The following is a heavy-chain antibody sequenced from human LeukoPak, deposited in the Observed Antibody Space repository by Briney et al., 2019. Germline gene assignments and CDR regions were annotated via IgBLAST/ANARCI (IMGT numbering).Heavy chain of an antibody. CDR2: IWNDGSNK. CDR1: GFTFSTYV. J-gene: IGHJ4*02. CDR3: AGDRGYSFGHPFDY. D-gene: IGHD5-18*01. V-gene: IGHV3-33*01. Sequence: GRSLRLSCAASGFTFSTYVMHWVHQAPGKGLEWVTLIWNDGSNKYYADSVKGRFTISRDNSKNTLYLEMDSLRAEDTAVYYCAGDRGYSFGHPFDYWGQGTLVTVSS.